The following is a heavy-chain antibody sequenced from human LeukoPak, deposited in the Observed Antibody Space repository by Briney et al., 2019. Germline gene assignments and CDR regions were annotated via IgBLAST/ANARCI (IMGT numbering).Heavy chain of an antibody. CDR2: IIPILGIA. Sequence: GSSVKVSCKASGGTFSSYAISWVRQAPGQGLEWMGRIIPILGIANYAQKFQGRVTITADKSTSTAYMELSSLRSEDTAVYYCASVPAGGYKILNYFDYWGQGTLVTVSS. D-gene: IGHD5-24*01. V-gene: IGHV1-69*04. J-gene: IGHJ4*02. CDR3: ASVPAGGYKILNYFDY. CDR1: GGTFSSYA.